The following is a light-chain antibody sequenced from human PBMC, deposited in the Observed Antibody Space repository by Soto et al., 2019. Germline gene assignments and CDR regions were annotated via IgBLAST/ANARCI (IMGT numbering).Light chain of an antibody. J-gene: IGKJ2*01. CDR2: GAS. CDR1: QSVSSN. CDR3: QQYNKWPPYT. V-gene: IGKV3-15*01. Sequence: EIVMTQSPDTLSVSPGERATLSSRASQSVSSNLAWYQQKPGQAPRLLIYGASSRATGIPARFSGSGSGTEFTLTISSLQSEDFAVYYCQQYNKWPPYTFGQGTKLEI.